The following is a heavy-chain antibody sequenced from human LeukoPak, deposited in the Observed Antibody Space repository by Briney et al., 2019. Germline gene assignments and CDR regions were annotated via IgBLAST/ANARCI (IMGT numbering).Heavy chain of an antibody. CDR3: ARTYYYDSSGYYLFDY. CDR1: GYSFTSYW. CDR2: IYPGDSDT. V-gene: IGHV5-51*01. D-gene: IGHD3-22*01. J-gene: IGHJ4*02. Sequence: EESLKISCKGSGYSFTSYWIGWVRQMPGKGLEWMGIIYPGDSDTRYSPSFQGQVTISADKSISTAYLQWSSLKASDTAMYYCARTYYYDSSGYYLFDYWGQGTLVTVSS.